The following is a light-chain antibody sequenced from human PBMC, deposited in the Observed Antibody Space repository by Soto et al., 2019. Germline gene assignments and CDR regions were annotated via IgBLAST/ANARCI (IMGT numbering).Light chain of an antibody. CDR2: EVT. CDR1: RSDVGAYNY. CDR3: SSFTSRFTFV. J-gene: IGLJ1*01. V-gene: IGLV2-14*01. Sequence: LTQPVSVSWSPGQSLAISCTGTRSDVGAYNYVSWYQQHPGKAPKLMISEVTNRPSGVSDRFSGSKSRNTASLTISGLQAEDEADYYCSSFTSRFTFVFGTGTKVTVL.